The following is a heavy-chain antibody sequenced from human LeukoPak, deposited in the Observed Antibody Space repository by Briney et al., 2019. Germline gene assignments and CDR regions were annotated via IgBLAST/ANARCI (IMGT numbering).Heavy chain of an antibody. CDR1: RYTFTSYG. V-gene: IGHV1-18*01. D-gene: IGHD3-3*01. CDR2: ISAYNGNT. J-gene: IGHJ4*02. CDR3: ARVRGVANFDY. Sequence: ASVKVSCKPSRYTFTSYGISWVRQAPGQGLEWMGWISAYNGNTNYAQKLQGRVTMTTDTSTSTAYMELRSLRSDDKAVYYCARVRGVANFDYWGQGTLVTVSS.